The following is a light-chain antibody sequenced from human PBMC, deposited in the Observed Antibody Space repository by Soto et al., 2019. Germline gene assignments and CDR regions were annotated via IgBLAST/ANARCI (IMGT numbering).Light chain of an antibody. J-gene: IGLJ1*01. V-gene: IGLV2-14*03. CDR2: GVT. CDR1: HNDIGTYDY. CDR3: SSFTSNRLYG. Sequence: QSLLTQPTSVSGSPGQSITISCTGNHNDIGTYDYVSWYQQHPGRAPRLLIHGVTTRPSGISDRFSASKSGLTASLTISGLQPEDEADYYCSSFTSNRLYGLGPGTKVTVL.